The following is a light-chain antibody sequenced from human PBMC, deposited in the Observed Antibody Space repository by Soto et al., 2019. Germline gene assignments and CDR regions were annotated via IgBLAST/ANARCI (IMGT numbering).Light chain of an antibody. CDR2: GAS. V-gene: IGKV3-15*01. CDR1: QSVSNN. J-gene: IGKJ1*01. CDR3: QQYNNWPKT. Sequence: EIVMTQSPATLSVSPGERVTLSCRASQSVSNNLAWYQQKPGQAPRLLIYGASTRATGIPARFSGSGSGTEFTLTISSLQSEDFAVYYCQQYNNWPKTFGQGTKV.